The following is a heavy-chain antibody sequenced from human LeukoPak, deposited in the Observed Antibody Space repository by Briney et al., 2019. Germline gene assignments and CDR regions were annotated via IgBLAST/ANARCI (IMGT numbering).Heavy chain of an antibody. J-gene: IGHJ4*02. CDR2: IYSAGST. D-gene: IGHD1-26*01. CDR3: AREPSGTYWLDY. Sequence: PGGSLRLSCAASGLTVSSNYMSWVRQAPGKGLEWVSVIYSAGSTYYADSVKGRFTISRDNSKNTLYLQMNSLRAEDTAVYYCAREPSGTYWLDYWGQGTLVTVSS. CDR1: GLTVSSNY. V-gene: IGHV3-66*02.